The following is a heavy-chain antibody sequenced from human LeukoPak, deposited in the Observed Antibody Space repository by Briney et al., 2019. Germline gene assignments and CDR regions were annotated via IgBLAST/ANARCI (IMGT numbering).Heavy chain of an antibody. D-gene: IGHD6-13*01. J-gene: IGHJ4*02. V-gene: IGHV3-30*03. CDR2: ISYDGSNK. CDR3: VRGRVQPDF. CDR1: GFTFSSYG. Sequence: GGCLRLSCAASGFTFSSYGMHWVRQAPGKGLEWVAVISYDGSNKYYADSVKGRFTISRDNSKNTLYLQMNSLSAEDTALYYCVRGRVQPDFWGRGTLVTVSS.